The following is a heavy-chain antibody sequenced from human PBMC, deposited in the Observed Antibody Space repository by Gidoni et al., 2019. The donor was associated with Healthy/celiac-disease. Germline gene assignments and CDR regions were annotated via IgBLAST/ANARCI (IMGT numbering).Heavy chain of an antibody. D-gene: IGHD6-25*01. Sequence: QVQLVESGGGVVQPGRSLRLSCAASGFPFSGYGMHWVRQAPGKGLGGVAVIWYDGSNKYSADSVKGRFTISRDNSKNTLYLQMNSLRAEDTAVYYCASSGFYYYYYMDVWGKGTTVTVSS. CDR2: IWYDGSNK. CDR3: ASSGFYYYYYMDV. V-gene: IGHV3-33*01. CDR1: GFPFSGYG. J-gene: IGHJ6*03.